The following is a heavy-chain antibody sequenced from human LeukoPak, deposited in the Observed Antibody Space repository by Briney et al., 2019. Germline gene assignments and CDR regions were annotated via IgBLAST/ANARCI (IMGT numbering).Heavy chain of an antibody. J-gene: IGHJ4*02. Sequence: GGSLRLSCAASGFIFSGYAMTWVRQAPGKGLEWVAVISYDGSEKHYADPVKGRFTISRDNSKNTLYLQMSSLRAEDTAMYYCAREGNSGYYPYWGQGILVTVSS. CDR2: ISYDGSEK. D-gene: IGHD3-22*01. CDR3: AREGNSGYYPY. CDR1: GFIFSGYA. V-gene: IGHV3-30*03.